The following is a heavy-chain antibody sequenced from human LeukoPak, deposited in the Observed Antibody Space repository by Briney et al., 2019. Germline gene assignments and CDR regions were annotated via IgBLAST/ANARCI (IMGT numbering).Heavy chain of an antibody. CDR1: GDSISTYY. V-gene: IGHV4-59*01. CDR3: ARMYYDILTGYYIDY. J-gene: IGHJ4*02. CDR2: ISDSGST. D-gene: IGHD3-9*01. Sequence: PSETLSLTCTVSGDSISTYYWSWIRQPPGKGLEWIGFISDSGSTNYNHSLKSRVTISLDTSKNQFSLKLSSVTAADTALYYCARMYYDILTGYYIDYWGQGTLVTVSS.